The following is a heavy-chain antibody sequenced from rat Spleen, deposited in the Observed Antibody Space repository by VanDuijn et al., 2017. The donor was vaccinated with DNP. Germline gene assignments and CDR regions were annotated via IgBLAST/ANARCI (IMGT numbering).Heavy chain of an antibody. J-gene: IGHJ3*01. Sequence: EVQLVESGGGLVQPGRSMKLSCAASGFTFSNYYMAWVRQAPTKGLEWVASISTGGGNTYYRDSVKGRFTISRDNAKSTLYLQMDSQRSEDTATYYCARLGTQGFTYWGQGTLVTVSS. CDR3: ARLGTQGFTY. CDR2: ISTGGGNT. CDR1: GFTFSNYY. D-gene: IGHD1-5*01. V-gene: IGHV5-25*01.